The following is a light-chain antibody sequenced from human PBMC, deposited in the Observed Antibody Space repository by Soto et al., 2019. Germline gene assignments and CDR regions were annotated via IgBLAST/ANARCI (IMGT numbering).Light chain of an antibody. CDR2: ATS. CDR1: QSVSSN. V-gene: IGKV3-15*01. CDR3: QQSNTWPPWT. Sequence: EVVLTQFPATLSLSPGERATLSCRASQSVSSNLAWYQQKPGQAPRLLIYATSTRATGIPARFSGSGSGTEFTLTISSLQSEDFAVYYCQQSNTWPPWTFGQGTKVEIK. J-gene: IGKJ1*01.